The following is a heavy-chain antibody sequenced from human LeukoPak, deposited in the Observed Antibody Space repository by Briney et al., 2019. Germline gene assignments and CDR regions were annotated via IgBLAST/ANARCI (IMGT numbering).Heavy chain of an antibody. J-gene: IGHJ4*02. Sequence: GGSLRLSCTASGFTFGDYAMSWVRQAPGKGLEWVGFIRSKAYGGTTEYAASVKGRFTISRDDSKSIAYLQMNSLKTEDTAVYYCTRASVVYCGGDCYSGYWGQGTLVTVSS. CDR2: IRSKAYGGTT. CDR3: TRASVVYCGGDCYSGY. D-gene: IGHD2-21*02. V-gene: IGHV3-49*04. CDR1: GFTFGDYA.